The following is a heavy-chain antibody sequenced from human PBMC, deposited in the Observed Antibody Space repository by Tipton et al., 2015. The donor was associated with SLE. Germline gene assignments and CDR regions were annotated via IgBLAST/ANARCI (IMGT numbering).Heavy chain of an antibody. CDR3: ARASGYDYLDY. CDR1: GGSISSSSYH. J-gene: IGHJ4*02. V-gene: IGHV4-39*07. Sequence: LRLSCTVSGGSISSSSYHWSWIRQPPGKGLEWIGEINYSGSTNYNPSLKSRVTISIGTSKNQLSRELSSVTAADTAVYYCARASGYDYLDYWGQGTPVTVSS. CDR2: INYSGST. D-gene: IGHD5-12*01.